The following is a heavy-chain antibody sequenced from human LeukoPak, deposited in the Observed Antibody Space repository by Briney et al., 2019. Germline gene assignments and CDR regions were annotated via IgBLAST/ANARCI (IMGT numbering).Heavy chain of an antibody. J-gene: IGHJ4*02. D-gene: IGHD3-22*01. CDR3: AKAHYYDSSGYFLDY. CDR1: GFTFSSYA. CDR2: ISGSGGST. V-gene: IGHV3-23*01. Sequence: GGSQGLSCAASGFTFSSYAMSWVRQAPGKGLEWVSAISGSGGSTYYADSVKGRFTISRDNSKNTLYLRMNSLRAEDTAVYYCAKAHYYDSSGYFLDYWGQKTLRSASS.